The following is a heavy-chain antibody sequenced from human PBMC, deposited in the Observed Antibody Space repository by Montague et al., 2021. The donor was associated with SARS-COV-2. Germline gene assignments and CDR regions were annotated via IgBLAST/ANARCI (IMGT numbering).Heavy chain of an antibody. D-gene: IGHD2-21*02. CDR3: ARAYCGGDCHVGP. V-gene: IGHV4-59*01. Sequence: SETLSLTCTVSGASISNYYWTWIRQPPGKGLEWIGYIYDSGSANYNPSLKSRSTISVDTSNNQFSLRLSSVTAADTAVYYCARAYCGGDCHVGPWGQGILVTVSS. CDR2: IYDSGSA. J-gene: IGHJ5*02. CDR1: GASISNYY.